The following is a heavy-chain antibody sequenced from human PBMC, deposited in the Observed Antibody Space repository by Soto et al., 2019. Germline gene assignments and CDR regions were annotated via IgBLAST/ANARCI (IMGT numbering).Heavy chain of an antibody. V-gene: IGHV4-39*01. CDR2: IYYSGST. Sequence: SETLSLTCTVSGGSISSSSYYWGWIRQPPGKGLEWIGSIYYSGSTYYNPSLKSRVTISVDTSKNQFSLKLSSVTAADTAVYYCAQTYISSSPGNCFDPWGQGTLVTVSS. CDR1: GGSISSSSYY. CDR3: AQTYISSSPGNCFDP. D-gene: IGHD6-6*01. J-gene: IGHJ5*02.